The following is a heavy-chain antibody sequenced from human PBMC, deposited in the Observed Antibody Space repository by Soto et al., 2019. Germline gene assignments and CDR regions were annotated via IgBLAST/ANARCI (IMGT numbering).Heavy chain of an antibody. Sequence: GGSLRLSCAASGFAFSRFGMHWVRQAPGKALEWVAFISSDKSDTYSADAVRGRFSISRDNSKNTLFLQMDGLRAEDTAVYYCATAGGPAANQFFFDYWGLGTLVTVS. CDR1: GFAFSRFG. J-gene: IGHJ4*02. CDR2: ISSDKSDT. V-gene: IGHV3-30*03. CDR3: ATAGGPAANQFFFDY. D-gene: IGHD6-13*01.